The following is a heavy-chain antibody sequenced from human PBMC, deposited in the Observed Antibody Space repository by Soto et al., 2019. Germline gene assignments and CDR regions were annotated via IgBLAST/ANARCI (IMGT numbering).Heavy chain of an antibody. V-gene: IGHV4-39*01. J-gene: IGHJ4*02. CDR2: IYYSGST. D-gene: IGHD3-22*01. Sequence: PPETLSLTCSVSGGSISSSSYYWGWIRQPPGKGLEWIGSIYYSGSTYYNPSLKSRVTISVDTSKNQFSLKLSSVTAADTAVYYCSRQADYYDSSGYLDCWGQGTLVTVSS. CDR1: GGSISSSSYY. CDR3: SRQADYYDSSGYLDC.